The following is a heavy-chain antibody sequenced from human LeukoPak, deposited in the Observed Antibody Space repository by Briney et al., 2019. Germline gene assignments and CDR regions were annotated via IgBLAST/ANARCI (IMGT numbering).Heavy chain of an antibody. CDR3: ARDMVVLRFLEWSTYYGMDV. CDR1: GFTFSSYS. D-gene: IGHD3-3*01. V-gene: IGHV3-48*04. J-gene: IGHJ6*02. Sequence: GGSLRLSCAASGFTFSSYSMNWVRQAPGKGLEWVSYISSSSSTIYYADSVKGRFTISRDNAKNSLYLQMNSLRAEDTAVYYCARDMVVLRFLEWSTYYGMDVWGQGTTVTVSS. CDR2: ISSSSSTI.